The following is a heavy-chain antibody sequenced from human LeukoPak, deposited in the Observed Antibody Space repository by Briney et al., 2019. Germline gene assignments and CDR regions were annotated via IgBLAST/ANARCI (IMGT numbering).Heavy chain of an antibody. CDR1: GYTFTGYY. CDR3: ARSDYGSGSYQPFDP. V-gene: IGHV1-2*04. CDR2: INPNSGGT. D-gene: IGHD3-10*01. Sequence: ASVKVSCKASGYTFTGYYMHWVRQAPGQGLEWMGWINPNSGGTNYAQKFQGWVTMTRDTSISTAYMELSRLRSDDTAVYYCARSDYGSGSYQPFDPWGQGTLVTVSS. J-gene: IGHJ5*02.